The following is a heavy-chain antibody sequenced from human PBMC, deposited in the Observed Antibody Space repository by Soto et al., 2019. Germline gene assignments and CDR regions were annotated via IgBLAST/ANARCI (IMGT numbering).Heavy chain of an antibody. Sequence: GGSLRLSCAASGFTFSSYSMNWVRQAPGKGLEWVSSISSSSSYIYYADSVKGRFTISRDNAKNSLYLQMNSLRAEDTAVYYCARHRFLEWFGSRYYYYGMDVWGQGTTVTVSS. CDR3: ARHRFLEWFGSRYYYYGMDV. V-gene: IGHV3-21*01. CDR2: ISSSSSYI. CDR1: GFTFSSYS. D-gene: IGHD3-3*01. J-gene: IGHJ6*02.